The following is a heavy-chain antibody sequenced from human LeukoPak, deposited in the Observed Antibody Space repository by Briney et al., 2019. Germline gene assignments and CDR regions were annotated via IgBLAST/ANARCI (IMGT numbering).Heavy chain of an antibody. V-gene: IGHV1-69*13. Sequence: SVKVSCKASGGTFSSYAISWVRQAPGQGLEWMGGIIPIFGTANYAQKFQGRVTITADESTSTAYMELSSLRAEDTAVYYCAKDGSGGIAVAGPSDYWGQGTLVTVSS. CDR2: IIPIFGTA. D-gene: IGHD6-19*01. CDR1: GGTFSSYA. J-gene: IGHJ4*02. CDR3: AKDGSGGIAVAGPSDY.